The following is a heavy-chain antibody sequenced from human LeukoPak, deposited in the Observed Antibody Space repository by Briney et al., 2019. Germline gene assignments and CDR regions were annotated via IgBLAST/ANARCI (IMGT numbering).Heavy chain of an antibody. CDR3: AHRGWDYYFDY. V-gene: IGHV2-5*02. D-gene: IGHD6-19*01. CDR2: ISWDVDK. Sequence: SGPTLVKPTQTLTLTFAFSGFSLSTSGVGVGWIRQPPGKALEWLARISWDVDKRYSPSLKNRLTITKDTSKNQVVLTMTNMDPVDTATYYCAHRGWDYYFDYWGQGTLVTVSS. CDR1: GFSLSTSGVG. J-gene: IGHJ4*02.